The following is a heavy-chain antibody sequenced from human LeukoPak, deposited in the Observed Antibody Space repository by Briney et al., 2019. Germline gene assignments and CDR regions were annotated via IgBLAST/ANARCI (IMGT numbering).Heavy chain of an antibody. J-gene: IGHJ6*03. CDR1: GFTFSTSA. D-gene: IGHD1-26*01. V-gene: IGHV3-23*01. CDR2: ISASGSNT. Sequence: GGSLRLSCAASGFTFSTSAMSWVRQAPGKGLEWVSVISASGSNTYYADSVKGRFTISRDNSKNTLYLQIISLRADDTAVYYCAKSDGTYSNKFYCYYMDVWGKGTTVTVSS. CDR3: AKSDGTYSNKFYCYYMDV.